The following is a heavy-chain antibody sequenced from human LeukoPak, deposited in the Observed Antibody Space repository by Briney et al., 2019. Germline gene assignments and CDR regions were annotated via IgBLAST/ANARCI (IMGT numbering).Heavy chain of an antibody. V-gene: IGHV4-59*01. CDR2: IYYSGST. CDR1: GGSISSYY. Sequence: PSETLSLTCTVSGGSISSYYWSWVRQPPGKGLEWVGYIYYSGSTNYNPSLKRRVTISVDTSKNQFSLKLSPVTAADTAVYYCARGAYDSSGYYVDYWGQGTLVTVSS. CDR3: ARGAYDSSGYYVDY. D-gene: IGHD3-22*01. J-gene: IGHJ4*02.